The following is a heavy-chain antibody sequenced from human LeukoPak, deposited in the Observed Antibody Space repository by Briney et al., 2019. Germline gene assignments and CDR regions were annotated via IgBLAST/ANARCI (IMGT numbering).Heavy chain of an antibody. CDR3: ARDLESGSYEHYFDY. CDR1: GFTFSSYG. D-gene: IGHD1-26*01. V-gene: IGHV3-30*02. Sequence: GGSLRLSCAASGFTFSSYGMHWVRQAPGKGLEWVAFIRYDGSNKYYADSVKGRFTISRDNSKNTLYLQMNSLRAEDTAVYYCARDLESGSYEHYFDYWGQGALVTVSS. J-gene: IGHJ4*02. CDR2: IRYDGSNK.